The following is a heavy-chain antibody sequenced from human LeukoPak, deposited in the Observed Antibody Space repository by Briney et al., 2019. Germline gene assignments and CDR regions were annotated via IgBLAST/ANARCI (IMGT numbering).Heavy chain of an antibody. CDR1: GFTFSSYS. D-gene: IGHD6-13*01. CDR3: ARDSGSPQDAFDI. V-gene: IGHV3-21*01. Sequence: GGSLRLSCAASGFTFSSYSMNWVRQAAGKGGEWVSSISSGRSFIYYADSVKGRFTISRDNAKNSLYLQMNSLRAEDTAVYYCARDSGSPQDAFDIWGQGTMVTVSS. J-gene: IGHJ3*02. CDR2: ISSGRSFI.